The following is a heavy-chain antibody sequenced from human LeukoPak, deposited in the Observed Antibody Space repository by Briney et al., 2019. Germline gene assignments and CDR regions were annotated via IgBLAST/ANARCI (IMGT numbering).Heavy chain of an antibody. Sequence: GESLKISCKGSGYSLTSYWIGWVRQMPGKGLEWMGIIYPGDSDTRYSPSFQGQVTISADKSISTAYLQWSSLKASDTAMYYCARRTGPGSTDDAFDIWGQGTMVTVSS. CDR2: IYPGDSDT. CDR1: GYSLTSYW. J-gene: IGHJ3*02. D-gene: IGHD3-10*01. CDR3: ARRTGPGSTDDAFDI. V-gene: IGHV5-51*01.